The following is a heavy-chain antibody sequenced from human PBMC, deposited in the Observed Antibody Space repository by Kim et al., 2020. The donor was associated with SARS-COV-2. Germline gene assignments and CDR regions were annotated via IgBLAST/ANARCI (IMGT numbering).Heavy chain of an antibody. Sequence: GGSLRLSCAASGFTFSSYGMHWVRQAPGKGLEWVAVISYDGSNKYYADSVKGRFTISRDNSKNTLYLQMNSLRAEDTAVYYCAKVRPSRRLHNYFDYWGQGTLVTVSS. V-gene: IGHV3-30*18. CDR3: AKVRPSRRLHNYFDY. CDR1: GFTFSSYG. J-gene: IGHJ4*02. CDR2: ISYDGSNK.